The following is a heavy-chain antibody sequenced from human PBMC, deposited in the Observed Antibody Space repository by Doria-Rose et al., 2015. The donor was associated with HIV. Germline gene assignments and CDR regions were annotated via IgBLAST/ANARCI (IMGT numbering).Heavy chain of an antibody. D-gene: IGHD6-13*01. CDR2: IFSDDER. CDR3: ARIKSSRWYHKYYFDF. Sequence: QVQLVQSGPVLVKPTETLTLTCTVSGVSLSSPGMGASWIRQPPGKALEWLANIFSDDERSYKPSLKSRLTISSGTSKGQVVLTMTDMDPVDTATYYCARIKSSRWYHKYYFDFWGQGTLVIVSA. CDR1: GVSLSSPGMG. V-gene: IGHV2-26*01. J-gene: IGHJ4*02.